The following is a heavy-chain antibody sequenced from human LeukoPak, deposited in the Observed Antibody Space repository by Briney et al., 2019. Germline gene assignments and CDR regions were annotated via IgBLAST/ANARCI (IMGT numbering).Heavy chain of an antibody. Sequence: GASVKVSCKASGYTFTSYYMHWARQAPGQGLEWMGIINPSGGSTSYAQKFQGRVTITRNTSISTAYMELSSLRSEDTAVYYCARGQDIAIWYYYDSSGLDYWGQGTLVTVSS. J-gene: IGHJ4*02. CDR2: INPSGGST. CDR1: GYTFTSYY. D-gene: IGHD3-22*01. V-gene: IGHV1-46*01. CDR3: ARGQDIAIWYYYDSSGLDY.